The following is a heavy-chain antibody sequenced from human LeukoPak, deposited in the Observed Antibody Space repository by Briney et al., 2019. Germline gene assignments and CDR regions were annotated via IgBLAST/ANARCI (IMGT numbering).Heavy chain of an antibody. CDR1: GYTFTDYY. CDR3: ARTQTDYYYYMDV. J-gene: IGHJ6*03. CDR2: INPNSGGT. V-gene: IGHV1-2*02. Sequence: ASVKVSCKASGYTFTDYYMHWVRQAPGQGLEWMGWINPNSGGTNYAQNFQGRVTMTRDTSISTAYMELSRLRSDDTAVYYCARTQTDYYYYMDVWGKGTTVTISS.